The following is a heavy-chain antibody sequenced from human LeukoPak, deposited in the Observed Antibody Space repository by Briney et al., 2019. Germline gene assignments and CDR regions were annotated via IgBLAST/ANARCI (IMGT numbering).Heavy chain of an antibody. CDR2: IYYSGST. J-gene: IGHJ4*02. V-gene: IGHV4-59*08. CDR3: ARHPPRGVPAAVDY. D-gene: IGHD2-2*01. CDR1: GGSISSYY. Sequence: PSETLSLTCTVSGGSISSYYWSWIRQPPGKGLEWIGYIYYSGSTYYNPSLKSRVTISVDTSKNQFSLKLSSVTAADTAVYYCARHPPRGVPAAVDYWGQGALVTVSS.